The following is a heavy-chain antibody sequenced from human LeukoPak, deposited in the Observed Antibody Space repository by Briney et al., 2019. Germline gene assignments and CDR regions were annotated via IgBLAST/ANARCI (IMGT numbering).Heavy chain of an antibody. CDR2: INPNSGGT. V-gene: IGHV1-2*02. Sequence: ASVKVSCKASGYTFTGFYMHWVRQAPGQGLEWMGWINPNSGGTNYAQKFQGRVTMTRDKSIRTAYMELSRLRSDDTAVYYCARESTPYYYDSSGYPDYWGQGTLVTVSS. J-gene: IGHJ4*02. CDR1: GYTFTGFY. CDR3: ARESTPYYYDSSGYPDY. D-gene: IGHD3-22*01.